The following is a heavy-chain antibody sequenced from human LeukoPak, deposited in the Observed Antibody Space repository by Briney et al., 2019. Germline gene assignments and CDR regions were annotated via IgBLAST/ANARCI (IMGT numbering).Heavy chain of an antibody. CDR1: GFTFSSYA. Sequence: GGSLRLSCAASGFTFSSYAMHWVRQAPGKGLEWVAVISYDGSNKYYADSVKGRFTISRDNSKNTLYLQMNSLRAEDTAVYYCARDLWFLNYDFWSGYHTLDYWGQGTLVTVSS. J-gene: IGHJ4*02. V-gene: IGHV3-30*04. CDR2: ISYDGSNK. CDR3: ARDLWFLNYDFWSGYHTLDY. D-gene: IGHD3-3*01.